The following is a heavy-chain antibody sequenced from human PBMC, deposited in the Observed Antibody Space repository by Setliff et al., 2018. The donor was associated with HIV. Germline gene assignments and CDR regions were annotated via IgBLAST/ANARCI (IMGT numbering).Heavy chain of an antibody. J-gene: IGHJ4*02. CDR1: GYSFSNYW. D-gene: IGHD1-26*01. CDR2: IYPGDSDA. Sequence: LGESLKISCKGSGYSFSNYWIGWVRQMPGKGLEWMGIIYPGDSDARYSPSFQGQVTISVDKSISTAYLQWSSLKASDTAVYFCARRDSGSYYGRLEYWGQGTLVTVSS. V-gene: IGHV5-51*01. CDR3: ARRDSGSYYGRLEY.